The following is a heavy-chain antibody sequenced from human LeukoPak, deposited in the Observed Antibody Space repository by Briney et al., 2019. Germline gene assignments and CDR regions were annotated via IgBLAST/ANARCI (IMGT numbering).Heavy chain of an antibody. Sequence: SGGSLRLSCAASGFTFNDAWMSWVRQAPGKGLEWVGRIKSKTSGLTTYYADSVKGRFTISRDNSKNTLYLQMNSLRAEDTAVYYCVRGDYGDYTLFDYWGQGTLVTVSS. CDR1: GFTFNDAW. J-gene: IGHJ4*02. V-gene: IGHV3-15*01. CDR2: IKSKTSGLTT. D-gene: IGHD4-17*01. CDR3: VRGDYGDYTLFDY.